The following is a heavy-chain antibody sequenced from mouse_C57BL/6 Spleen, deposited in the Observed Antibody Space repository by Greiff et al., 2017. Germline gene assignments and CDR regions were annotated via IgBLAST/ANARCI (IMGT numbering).Heavy chain of an antibody. CDR1: GYTFTSYW. J-gene: IGHJ3*01. V-gene: IGHV1-52*01. CDR2: IDPSDSET. Sequence: VQLQQPGAELVRPGSSVKLSCKASGYTFTSYWMHWVKQRPIQGLEWIGNIDPSDSETHYNQKFKDKATLTVDKSSSTAYMQLSSLTSEDSAVYYCASGGNYAWFAYWGQGTLVTVSA. D-gene: IGHD2-4*01. CDR3: ASGGNYAWFAY.